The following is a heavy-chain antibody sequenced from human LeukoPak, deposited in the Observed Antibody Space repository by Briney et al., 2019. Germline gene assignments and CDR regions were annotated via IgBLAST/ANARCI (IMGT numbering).Heavy chain of an antibody. CDR1: GGSISSSY. V-gene: IGHV4-4*08. CDR3: ASDYGSGSYYNFV. J-gene: IGHJ6*04. CDR2: IYTSGST. Sequence: SETLSLTCTVSGGSISSSYWSWIRQPPGKGLEWIGRIYTSGSTNYNPSLKSRVTISVDTSKNQFSLKLSSVAAADTAVYYCASDYGSGSYYNFVWGKGTTVTISS. D-gene: IGHD3-10*01.